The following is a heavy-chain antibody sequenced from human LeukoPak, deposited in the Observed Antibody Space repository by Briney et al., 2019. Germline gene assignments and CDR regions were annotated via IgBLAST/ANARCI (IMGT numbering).Heavy chain of an antibody. CDR3: ARAVWFGELSGWFDP. CDR2: INHSGST. CDR1: GGSFSGYC. D-gene: IGHD3-10*01. Sequence: SETLSLTCAVYGGSFSGYCWSWIRQPPGKGLEWIGEINHSGSTNYNPSLKSRVTISVDTSKNQFSLKLSSVTAADTAVYYCARAVWFGELSGWFDPWGQGTLVTVSS. J-gene: IGHJ5*02. V-gene: IGHV4-34*01.